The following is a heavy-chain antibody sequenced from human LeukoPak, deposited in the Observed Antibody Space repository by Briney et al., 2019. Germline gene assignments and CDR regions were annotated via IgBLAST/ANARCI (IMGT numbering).Heavy chain of an antibody. Sequence: ASVKVSCKASGYTFISNGIYWVRQAPGQGIEWMGWISAHNGDTKDAQKFQGRVSMTADTSTSTAYMELRSLRSDDTAVYYCAREIVAGRGYYYYYMDVWGRGTTVTVSS. CDR1: GYTFISNG. J-gene: IGHJ6*03. V-gene: IGHV1-18*01. CDR3: AREIVAGRGYYYYYMDV. CDR2: ISAHNGDT. D-gene: IGHD3-22*01.